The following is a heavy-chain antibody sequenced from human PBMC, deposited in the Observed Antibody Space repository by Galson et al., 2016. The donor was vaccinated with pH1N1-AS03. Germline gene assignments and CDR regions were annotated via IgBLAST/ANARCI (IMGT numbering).Heavy chain of an antibody. Sequence: SVKVSCKASGGTIKTYAINWVRQAPGHGLEWMGRINPIFGVTNYAQKFRGRVTITADISTSTAYMDLSALRFEDTAVYYCATLREYRNYDIYYYSYMDVWGKGTTVTVSS. CDR1: GGTIKTYA. D-gene: IGHD3-9*01. V-gene: IGHV1-69*04. CDR3: ATLREYRNYDIYYYSYMDV. CDR2: INPIFGVT. J-gene: IGHJ6*03.